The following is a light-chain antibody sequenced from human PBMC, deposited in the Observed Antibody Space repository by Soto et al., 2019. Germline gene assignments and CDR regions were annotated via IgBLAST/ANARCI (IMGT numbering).Light chain of an antibody. CDR3: QQTYSNPT. CDR2: NAS. CDR1: QDISNY. J-gene: IGKJ5*01. Sequence: DIQMTHSPSSLSASVGDRVTITCQASQDISNYLNWYQQKPGKAPKLLIYNASNLETGVPSRFSGGGSATDFTLTISSLPPEDFATYYCQQTYSNPTFGQGTRLEIK. V-gene: IGKV1-33*01.